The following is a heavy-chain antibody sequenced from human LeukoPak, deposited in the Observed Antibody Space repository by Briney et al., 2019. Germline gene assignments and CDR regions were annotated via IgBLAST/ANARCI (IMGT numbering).Heavy chain of an antibody. CDR3: ARVGDHFHWNLDL. Sequence: PGGSLRLTCAASGFTVSTYSMNWVRQAPGKGLEWVSIIYSGATTYYADSVKGRFTISRDTSKNTVSLQMNSLRAEDTAVYFCARVGDHFHWNLDLWGRGTLVTV. V-gene: IGHV3-53*01. CDR2: IYSGATT. J-gene: IGHJ2*01. CDR1: GFTVSTYS. D-gene: IGHD3-3*02.